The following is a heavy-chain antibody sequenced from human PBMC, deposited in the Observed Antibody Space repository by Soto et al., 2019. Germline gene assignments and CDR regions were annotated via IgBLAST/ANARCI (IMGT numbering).Heavy chain of an antibody. D-gene: IGHD3-10*01. CDR1: GYTFSTYG. Sequence: QVQLVQSGVEVKKPGASVKVSCKASGYTFSTYGISWVRQAPGLGLEWMGWISGYNGNTKYAQKFQGRVTMTTDTSTTTAYMELRSLRSDDTAVYYCARDGRFGELYNFYGTDVWGQGTTVTVSS. V-gene: IGHV1-18*04. CDR2: ISGYNGNT. CDR3: ARDGRFGELYNFYGTDV. J-gene: IGHJ6*02.